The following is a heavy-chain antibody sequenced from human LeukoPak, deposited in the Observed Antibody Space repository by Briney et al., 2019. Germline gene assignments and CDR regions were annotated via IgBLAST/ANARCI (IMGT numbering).Heavy chain of an antibody. CDR1: GFTFSTYW. D-gene: IGHD3-22*01. J-gene: IGHJ4*02. CDR3: AKDSKYYYDSRGYSYFDY. CDR2: TSYDGSKK. Sequence: GGSLRLSCAASGFTFSTYWMHWVRQAPGKGLEWVAVTSYDGSKKYHADSVKGRFTISRDNSKNTLYLQMNSLRAEDTAVYYCAKDSKYYYDSRGYSYFDYWGQGTLVTVSS. V-gene: IGHV3-30*18.